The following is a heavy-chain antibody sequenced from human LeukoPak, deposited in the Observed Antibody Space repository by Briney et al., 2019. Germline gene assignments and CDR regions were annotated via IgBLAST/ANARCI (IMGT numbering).Heavy chain of an antibody. Sequence: SETLSLTCSVSGDSISGYSWSWIRQPPGMGLEWIGYIYYSGSTNYNPSLKSRVTISVDTSKNQFSLKLTSVTAADTAVYYCARCSSGNYDYVMDVWGQGTTVTVSS. J-gene: IGHJ6*02. V-gene: IGHV4-59*01. D-gene: IGHD6-19*01. CDR3: ARCSSGNYDYVMDV. CDR2: IYYSGST. CDR1: GDSISGYS.